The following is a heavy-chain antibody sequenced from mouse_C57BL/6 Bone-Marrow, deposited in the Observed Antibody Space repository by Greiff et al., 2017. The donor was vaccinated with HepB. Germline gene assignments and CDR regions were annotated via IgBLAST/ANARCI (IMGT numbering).Heavy chain of an antibody. J-gene: IGHJ1*03. D-gene: IGHD1-1*01. Sequence: EVMLVESGGGLVKPGGSLKLSCAASGFTFSDYGMHWVRQAPEKGLEWVAYISSGSSTIYYADTVKGRFTISRDNAKNTLFLQMTSLRSEDTAMYYCARGLGSSLYWYFDVWGTGTTVTVSS. CDR1: GFTFSDYG. V-gene: IGHV5-17*01. CDR2: ISSGSSTI. CDR3: ARGLGSSLYWYFDV.